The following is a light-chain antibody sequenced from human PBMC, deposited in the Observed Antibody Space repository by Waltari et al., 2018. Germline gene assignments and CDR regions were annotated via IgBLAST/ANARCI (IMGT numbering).Light chain of an antibody. Sequence: DIVMTQSPLSLSVTPGEAASISCRSNQSLLHSNGYNYLDWFLQKTGRSPLFLMYLGSSRAPCVPDRFKGSGSGTDFTLTISRVEAEDVGVYYCMQALETPRTFGQGTNLQIK. CDR3: MQALETPRT. CDR2: LGS. J-gene: IGKJ2*01. CDR1: QSLLHSNGYNY. V-gene: IGKV2-28*01.